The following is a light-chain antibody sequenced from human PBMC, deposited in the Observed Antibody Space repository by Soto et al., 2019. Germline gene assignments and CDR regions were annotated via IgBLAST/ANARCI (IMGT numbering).Light chain of an antibody. J-gene: IGKJ4*01. CDR2: DTS. CDR1: QSAGNY. Sequence: EIVLTQSPATLSLSPGERATLSCRASQSAGNYLAWYQQKPGQAPRLLIYDTSVRATGVSARFSGSGSGTDFTLTISSLEPEDFAVYYCQHRSSWPLTFGGGTKVEIK. CDR3: QHRSSWPLT. V-gene: IGKV3-11*01.